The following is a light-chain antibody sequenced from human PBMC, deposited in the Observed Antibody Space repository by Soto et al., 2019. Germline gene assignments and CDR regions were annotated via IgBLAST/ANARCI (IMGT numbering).Light chain of an antibody. CDR2: EVN. V-gene: IGLV2-14*01. CDR1: SSDVGGYNF. J-gene: IGLJ3*02. Sequence: QSALTQPASVSGSPGQSITISCTGTSSDVGGYNFVSWYQQHPGKAPKLMIYEVNNRPSGVSNRFSGSKSGNTVSLTISGLQAEDEADYYCSSWTSSTTQVLGGGTKLTVL. CDR3: SSWTSSTTQV.